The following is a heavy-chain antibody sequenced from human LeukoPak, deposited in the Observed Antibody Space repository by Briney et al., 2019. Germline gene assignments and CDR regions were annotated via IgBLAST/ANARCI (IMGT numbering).Heavy chain of an antibody. D-gene: IGHD3-16*02. CDR1: GGSIGTYY. CDR2: IYVTGN. V-gene: IGHV4-59*08. CDR3: ARHIGGGIEDMDV. J-gene: IGHJ6*03. Sequence: SETLSLTCTVSGGSIGTYYWSWVQQSPGKGLEWIGYIYVTGNRYNPYLQSRVPISVDTSRNQFFLKMSSVTAADTAVYYCARHIGGGIEDMDVWGKGTKVTVSS.